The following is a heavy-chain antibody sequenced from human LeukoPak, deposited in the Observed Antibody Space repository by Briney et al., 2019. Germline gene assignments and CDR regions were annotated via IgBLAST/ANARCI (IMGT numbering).Heavy chain of an antibody. CDR1: GGSISSSSYY. J-gene: IGHJ5*02. Sequence: PSETLSLTCTVSGGSISSSSYYWAWIRQPPGKGLEWIGSIYYSGSTYYNPSLKSRVTISVDTSKNQFSLQLNSVTAADTAVYYCARHDWFDPWGQGTLVTVSS. CDR2: IYYSGST. V-gene: IGHV4-39*01. CDR3: ARHDWFDP.